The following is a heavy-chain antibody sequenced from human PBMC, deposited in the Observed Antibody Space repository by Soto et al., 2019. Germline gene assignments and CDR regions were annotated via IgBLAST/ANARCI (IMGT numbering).Heavy chain of an antibody. CDR3: ARARSTVTRNFDY. J-gene: IGHJ4*02. D-gene: IGHD4-17*01. Sequence: ASETLSLTCTVSGGSLSSGGFYLSWVRQHPGKGLEWIGYIYYSGSTYYNPSLKSRVTISVDTSKNQFSLKLSSVTAADTAVYYCARARSTVTRNFDYWGQGTLVTVSS. V-gene: IGHV4-31*03. CDR1: GGSLSSGGFY. CDR2: IYYSGST.